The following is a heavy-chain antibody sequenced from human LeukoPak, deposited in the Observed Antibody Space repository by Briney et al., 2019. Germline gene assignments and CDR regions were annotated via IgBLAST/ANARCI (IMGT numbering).Heavy chain of an antibody. CDR2: INHSGST. D-gene: IGHD5-24*01. V-gene: IGHV4-34*01. J-gene: IGHJ4*02. CDR3: ARQDGDGYNYPPYFDY. CDR1: GGSISSYY. Sequence: PSETLSLTCTVSGGSISSYYWSWIRQPPGKGLEWIGEINHSGSTNYNPSLKSRVTISVDTSKNQFSLKLSSVTAADTAVYCCARQDGDGYNYPPYFDYWGQGTLVTVSS.